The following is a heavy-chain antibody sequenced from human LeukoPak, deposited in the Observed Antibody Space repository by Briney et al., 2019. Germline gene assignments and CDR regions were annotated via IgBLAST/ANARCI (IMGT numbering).Heavy chain of an antibody. V-gene: IGHV3-21*01. CDR1: GFPFSDYS. J-gene: IGHJ6*03. CDR3: ARQGSSGLWHYYYMDV. Sequence: GGSLRLSCAASGFPFSDYSMNWVRQAPGKGLEWVSSISSSSTYIYYADSVKGRFTISRDNAKNSLYLQLNSLRAEDTAVYYCARQGSSGLWHYYYMDVWGKGTTVTVSS. CDR2: ISSSSTYI. D-gene: IGHD6-19*01.